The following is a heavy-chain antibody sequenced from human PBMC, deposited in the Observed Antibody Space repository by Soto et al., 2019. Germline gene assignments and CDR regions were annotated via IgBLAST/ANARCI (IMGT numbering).Heavy chain of an antibody. CDR1: GYSFTSYW. CDR3: ARHGAFSTYYDFWSGPFDY. CDR2: IYPGDSDT. V-gene: IGHV5-51*01. Sequence: GESLKISCKGSGYSFTSYWIGWVRQMPGKSLDWMGIIYPGDSDTRYSPSFQGQVTISADKSISTAYLQWSSLKASDTAMYYCARHGAFSTYYDFWSGPFDYWGQGTLVTVSS. D-gene: IGHD3-3*01. J-gene: IGHJ4*02.